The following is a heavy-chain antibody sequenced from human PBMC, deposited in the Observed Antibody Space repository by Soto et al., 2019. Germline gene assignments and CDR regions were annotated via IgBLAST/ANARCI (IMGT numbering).Heavy chain of an antibody. D-gene: IGHD1-26*01. CDR2: IGYDGSNK. CDR1: GFIFNEYG. Sequence: QVQLVESGGGVVQPGRSLRLSCAASGFIFNEYGMHWVRQAPGKGLEWGAVIGYDGSNKYYADSVKGRFTFSRDNSRNTMSLQMNSLRVEDTAMYYCARWGCSGSNCNLNQRSFDLWGQGTLVTVSS. CDR3: ARWGCSGSNCNLNQRSFDL. V-gene: IGHV3-33*01. J-gene: IGHJ4*02.